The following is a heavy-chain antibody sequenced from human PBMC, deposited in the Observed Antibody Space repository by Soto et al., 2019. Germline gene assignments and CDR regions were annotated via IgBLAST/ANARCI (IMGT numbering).Heavy chain of an antibody. CDR2: ISGSGGST. V-gene: IGHV3-23*01. Sequence: GGPLRLSWAASGVTFRSYGGSWVRQAQGKGLEWVSAISGSGGSTYYADSVKGRFTISRDNSKDTLSLQMNSLRAEDTAVYYCAKDLYNSGWYSFDPWGQGTLVPVSS. J-gene: IGHJ5*02. CDR1: GVTFRSYG. D-gene: IGHD6-19*01. CDR3: AKDLYNSGWYSFDP.